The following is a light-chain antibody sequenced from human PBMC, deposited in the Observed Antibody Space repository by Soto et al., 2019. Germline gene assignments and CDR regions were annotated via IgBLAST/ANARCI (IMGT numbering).Light chain of an antibody. J-gene: IGKJ1*01. CDR2: ATS. CDR1: QSVSSY. Sequence: EIVLTQSPGTLSLSPGERATLSCRASQSVSSYLAWYQQKPGQAPRLLIYATSTRATGIPDRFSGSGSETDFTLTISRLEPEDFAVYYCQQYGSSPWTFGQGTKVDIK. V-gene: IGKV3-20*01. CDR3: QQYGSSPWT.